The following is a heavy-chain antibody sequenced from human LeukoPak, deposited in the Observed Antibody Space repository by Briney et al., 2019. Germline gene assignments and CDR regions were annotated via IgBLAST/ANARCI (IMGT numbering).Heavy chain of an antibody. CDR3: AMVTPGYSGYEGHDY. D-gene: IGHD5-12*01. CDR1: GYTFTSYG. Sequence: ASVKVSCKASGYTFTSYGISWVRQAPGQGREWMGWISAYNGKTNYAQKLQGTVTMTTPPSPSTAYMELRSLRSDDTAVYYCAMVTPGYSGYEGHDYWGQGTLVTVSS. V-gene: IGHV1-18*01. CDR2: ISAYNGKT. J-gene: IGHJ4*02.